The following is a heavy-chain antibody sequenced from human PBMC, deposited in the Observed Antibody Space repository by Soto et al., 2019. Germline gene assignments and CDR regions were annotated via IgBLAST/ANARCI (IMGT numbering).Heavy chain of an antibody. J-gene: IGHJ4*02. Sequence: TGGSLRLSCAASGFTVINTYLSWVRQAPGKGLEWVSVIYRDGRTYHADSVKGRFTISRDHSKNTLYLQMNSLRAEDTAVYYCTRDPVDSPVFDYWGQGTLVTVSS. D-gene: IGHD2-15*01. CDR3: TRDPVDSPVFDY. CDR1: GFTVINTY. CDR2: IYRDGRT. V-gene: IGHV3-66*01.